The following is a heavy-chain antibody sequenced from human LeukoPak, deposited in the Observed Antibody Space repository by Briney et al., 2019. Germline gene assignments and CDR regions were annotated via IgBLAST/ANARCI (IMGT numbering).Heavy chain of an antibody. CDR1: GFTFSDYY. J-gene: IGHJ6*03. CDR2: ISSSGSTI. V-gene: IGHV3-11*01. Sequence: GGSLRLSCAASGFTFSDYYMSWIRQAPGKGLEWVSYISSSGSTIYYADSAKGRFTIPRDNAKNSLYLQMNSLRAEDTAVYYCARCYSGYDSTGYYSYYMDVWGKGTTVTVSS. D-gene: IGHD5-12*01. CDR3: ARCYSGYDSTGYYSYYMDV.